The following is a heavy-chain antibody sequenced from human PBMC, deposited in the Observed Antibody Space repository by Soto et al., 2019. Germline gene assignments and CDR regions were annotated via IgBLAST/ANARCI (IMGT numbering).Heavy chain of an antibody. J-gene: IGHJ5*02. CDR2: VYHDGRT. CDR1: GYSIISGYH. CDR3: ARDLYGLRAAGWFDP. D-gene: IGHD3-10*01. V-gene: IGHV4-38-2*02. Sequence: SETLSLTCGVSGYSIISGYHYVGLRRARWRVPEWIGSVYHDGRTRYNPRLESRVTISVDTSKNQFSLNLNSVTVADTAMYYCARDLYGLRAAGWFDPWGQGTRVTVSS.